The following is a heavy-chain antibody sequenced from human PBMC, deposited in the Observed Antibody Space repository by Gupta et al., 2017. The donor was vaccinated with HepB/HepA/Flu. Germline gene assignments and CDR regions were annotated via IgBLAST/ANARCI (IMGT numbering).Heavy chain of an antibody. CDR3: ATVLKLGATPEFDY. Sequence: QVQLVQSGAEVKKPGASVKVSCTVSGYPLTELSMHWVRQAPGKGLEWMGGFDPEDGETIYAQKFQGRVTMTEDTSTDTAYMELSSLRSEDTAVYYCATVLKLGATPEFDYWGQGTLVTVSS. CDR1: GYPLTELS. CDR2: FDPEDGET. D-gene: IGHD1-26*01. J-gene: IGHJ4*02. V-gene: IGHV1-24*01.